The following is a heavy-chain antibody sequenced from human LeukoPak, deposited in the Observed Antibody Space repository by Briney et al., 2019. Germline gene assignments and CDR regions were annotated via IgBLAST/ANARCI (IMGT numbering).Heavy chain of an antibody. CDR2: ISGSGGST. CDR1: GFTVSSNS. D-gene: IGHD3-3*01. V-gene: IGHV3-23*01. CDR3: AKEEWLLAVYFDY. J-gene: IGHJ4*02. Sequence: PGGSLRLSCTVSGFTVSSNSMSWVRQAPGKGLEWVSTISGSGGSTYYADSVKGQFTISRDNSKNTLYLQMNSLRAEDTAVYYCAKEEWLLAVYFDYWGQGTLVTVSS.